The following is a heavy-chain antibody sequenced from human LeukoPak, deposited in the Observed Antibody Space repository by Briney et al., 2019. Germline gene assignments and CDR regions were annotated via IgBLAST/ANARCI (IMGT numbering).Heavy chain of an antibody. V-gene: IGHV3-11*01. Sequence: PGGSLRPSCAPSAFTLTDYYMSWIRQAPGKGREWLSYSSSSGSTTYYADSVKGRFAISRDNAKNSLYLQMNSLRAEDTAVYYCARRRDFIDYWGQGPLVTVSS. CDR3: ARRRDFIDY. D-gene: IGHD3/OR15-3a*01. CDR1: AFTLTDYY. J-gene: IGHJ4*02. CDR2: SSSSGSTT.